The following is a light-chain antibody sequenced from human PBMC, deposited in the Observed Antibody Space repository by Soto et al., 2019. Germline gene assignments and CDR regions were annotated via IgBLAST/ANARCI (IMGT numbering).Light chain of an antibody. Sequence: ETVMTQSPATLSVSPGERVTLSCRASQSINSNLAWYQQRPGQAPRVLIYDASTRATAVPARFSGSGSGTEFTLTISSLQSEDFAVYYCQQYGSSLFTFGPGTKVDIK. CDR2: DAS. V-gene: IGKV3-15*01. J-gene: IGKJ3*01. CDR3: QQYGSSLFT. CDR1: QSINSN.